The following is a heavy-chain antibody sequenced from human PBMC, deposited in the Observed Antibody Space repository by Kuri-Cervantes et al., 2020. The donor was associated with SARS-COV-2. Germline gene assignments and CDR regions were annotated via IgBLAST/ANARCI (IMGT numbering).Heavy chain of an antibody. D-gene: IGHD3-10*01. CDR2: ISGSGSYI. Sequence: LSLTCAASGFSLSRYTLTWVRQAPGKALEWVSSISGSGSYIYYADSVKGRFTISKESGENSLYLHMNSLRADDTAVYYCARGGEDAVQESRNWFEPWGQGTQVTVSS. J-gene: IGHJ5*02. CDR3: ARGGEDAVQESRNWFEP. V-gene: IGHV3-21*04. CDR1: GFSLSRYT.